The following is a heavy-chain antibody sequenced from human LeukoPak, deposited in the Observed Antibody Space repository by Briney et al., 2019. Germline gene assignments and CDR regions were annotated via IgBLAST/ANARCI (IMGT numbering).Heavy chain of an antibody. V-gene: IGHV3-9*03. CDR1: GFTFDDYA. D-gene: IGHD2-2*02. J-gene: IGHJ4*02. Sequence: GGSLRRSCAASGFTFDDYAMHWVRQAPGKGLEGVSSINWNSVSIGYADSVKGRFTISRDNAKNSLYLQMNNLRAEDMALYYCAKGSSYTETYYFDYWGQGTLVTVSS. CDR2: INWNSVSI. CDR3: AKGSSYTETYYFDY.